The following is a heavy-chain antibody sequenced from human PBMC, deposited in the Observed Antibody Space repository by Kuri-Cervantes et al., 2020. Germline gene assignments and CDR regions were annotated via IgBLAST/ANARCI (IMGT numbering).Heavy chain of an antibody. CDR3: ARPDNCYYPFDY. J-gene: IGHJ4*02. CDR1: GGSISSSSYY. D-gene: IGHD4-11*01. V-gene: IGHV4-39*01. Sequence: SETLSFTFTVPGGSISSSSYYWGSIRQPPGKGLGWIGSTYYSGSTYYNPSLKGRVTISVDTSKNQFSLKLSSVTAADTAVYYCARPDNCYYPFDYWGQGTLVTVSS. CDR2: TYYSGST.